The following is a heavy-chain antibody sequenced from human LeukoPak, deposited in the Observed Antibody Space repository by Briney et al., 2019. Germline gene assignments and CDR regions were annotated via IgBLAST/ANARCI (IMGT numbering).Heavy chain of an antibody. CDR3: AGVGATSDDAFDI. J-gene: IGHJ3*02. Sequence: GGSLRLSCAASGFTFSSYAMSWVRQTPGKGLEWVSAISGSGGSTYYADSVKGRFTISRDNSKNTLYLQMNSLRAEDTAVYYCAGVGATSDDAFDIWGQGTMVTVSS. CDR1: GFTFSSYA. CDR2: ISGSGGST. V-gene: IGHV3-23*01. D-gene: IGHD1-26*01.